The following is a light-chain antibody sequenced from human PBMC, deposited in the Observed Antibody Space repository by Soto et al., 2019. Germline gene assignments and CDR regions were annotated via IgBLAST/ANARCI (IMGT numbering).Light chain of an antibody. CDR3: QQADSFPIT. V-gene: IGKV1-8*01. CDR2: STS. CDR1: QGVSGS. J-gene: IGKJ5*01. Sequence: AIRMPQSPSSFSASTGYRVSITCRASQGVSGSLAWYQQKAGTAPKLLVYSTSTLQSGVPSRFSGSGSGTEFTITISSLQPEDFATYYCQQADSFPITFGQGTRLEI.